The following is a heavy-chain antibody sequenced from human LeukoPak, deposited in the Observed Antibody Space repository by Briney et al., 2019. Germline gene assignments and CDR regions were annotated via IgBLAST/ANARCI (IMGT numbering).Heavy chain of an antibody. CDR2: ISSSTSYV. D-gene: IGHD4-17*01. CDR1: GFTFSIYS. Sequence: GSLRLSCAASGFTFSIYSMNWVRQAPGKGLEWVSSISSSTSYVYYADSVKGRFTISRDNAKNSLYLQMNGLRAEDTAVYYCARDLYGDYAVDYWGQGTLVTVSS. CDR3: ARDLYGDYAVDY. J-gene: IGHJ4*02. V-gene: IGHV3-21*01.